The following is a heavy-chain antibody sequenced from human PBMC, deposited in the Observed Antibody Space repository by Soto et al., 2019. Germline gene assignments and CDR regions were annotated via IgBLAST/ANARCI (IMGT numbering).Heavy chain of an antibody. CDR2: INAGNGNT. D-gene: IGHD3-10*01. Sequence: QVQLVQSGAEVKKPGASVRVSCKASGYTFTDYAIHWVRQAPGQRLEWVGWINAGNGNTEYSQKFQDRITIARDTAASTAYMELSSLISEDTAVFYCAREGYYGSGSYFNYYYFYMDVWGKGTTVTVSS. V-gene: IGHV1-3*01. CDR1: GYTFTDYA. J-gene: IGHJ6*03. CDR3: AREGYYGSGSYFNYYYFYMDV.